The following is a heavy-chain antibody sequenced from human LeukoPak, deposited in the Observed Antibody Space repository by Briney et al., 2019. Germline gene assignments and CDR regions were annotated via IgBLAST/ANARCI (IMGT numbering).Heavy chain of an antibody. J-gene: IGHJ3*02. V-gene: IGHV4-4*07. CDR1: GGSVNSYY. D-gene: IGHD6-13*01. CDR2: IYDGGST. CDR3: ARSWYRDAFDI. Sequence: SETLSLTCTVSGGSVNSYYLSWIRQPAGKTLEWIGRIYDGGSTNYNPSLKSRVTMSVDTSKNQFSLKLSSVTAADTAVYYCARSWYRDAFDIWGQGTMVTVSS.